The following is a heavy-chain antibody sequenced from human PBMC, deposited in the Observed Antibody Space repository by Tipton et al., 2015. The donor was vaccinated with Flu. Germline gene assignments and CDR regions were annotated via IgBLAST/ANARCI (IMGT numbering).Heavy chain of an antibody. J-gene: IGHJ6*02. CDR1: GYTFTSYG. CDR3: ARDYGYSYGIGGYGMDV. Sequence: QLVQSGAEVKKPGASVKVSCKASGYTFTSYGISWVRQAPGQGLEWMGWISAYNGNTNYAQKLQGRVTMTTDTSTSTAYMERRSRRSDDTAVYYCARDYGYSYGIGGYGMDVWGQGTTVTVSS. CDR2: ISAYNGNT. D-gene: IGHD5-18*01. V-gene: IGHV1-18*01.